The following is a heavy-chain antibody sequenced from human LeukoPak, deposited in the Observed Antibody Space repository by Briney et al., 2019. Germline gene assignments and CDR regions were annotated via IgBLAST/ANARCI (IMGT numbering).Heavy chain of an antibody. D-gene: IGHD3-16*01. CDR3: ARGGAYVSWFDP. J-gene: IGHJ5*02. CDR2: ISGSGDTT. Sequence: PGGSLRLSCAASGFTFSSFAMNWVRQAPGKGLEWVSIISGSGDTTHYTDSVKGRFTVSRDNSMNTLYLQMNSLRAEDTAVYYCARGGAYVSWFDPWGQGTLVTVSS. CDR1: GFTFSSFA. V-gene: IGHV3-23*01.